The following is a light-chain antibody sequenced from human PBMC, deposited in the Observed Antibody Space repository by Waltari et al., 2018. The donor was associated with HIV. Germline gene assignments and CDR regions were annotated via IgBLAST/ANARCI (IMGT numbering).Light chain of an antibody. CDR2: AAS. J-gene: IGKJ3*01. CDR3: LQDGSFPLT. CDR1: QGIGND. V-gene: IGKV1-6*01. Sequence: AIQTTLSPSSLSASVGASVTITCRASQGIGNDLGWYQQKSGRAPKVLIYAASSLQSGVPSRFSGSRSGTDFTLTISSLQPEDSATYYCLQDGSFPLTFGPGTKVDV.